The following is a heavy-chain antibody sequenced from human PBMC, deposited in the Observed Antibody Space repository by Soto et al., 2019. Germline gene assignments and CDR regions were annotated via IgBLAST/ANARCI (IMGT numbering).Heavy chain of an antibody. J-gene: IGHJ4*02. CDR1: GYTFTSYA. CDR3: ARAGAWELLPFDY. V-gene: IGHV1-3*01. D-gene: IGHD1-26*01. Sequence: ASVKVSCKASGYTFTSYAMHWVRQAPGQRLEWMGWTNAGNSNTKYSQKFQGRVTITRDTSASTAYMELSSLRSEDTAVYYCARAGAWELLPFDYWGQGTLVTVSS. CDR2: TNAGNSNT.